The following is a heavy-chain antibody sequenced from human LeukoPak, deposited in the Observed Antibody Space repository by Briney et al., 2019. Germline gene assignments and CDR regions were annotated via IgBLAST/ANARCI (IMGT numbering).Heavy chain of an antibody. D-gene: IGHD2-8*01. J-gene: IGHJ4*02. CDR2: IYYGGST. Sequence: SETLSLTCTVSGGSISSGGYYWSWIRQHPGKGLEWIGYIYYGGSTYYNPFLKSRVTISVDTSKNQFSLKLSSVTAADTAVYYCARVQGMVYANFDYWGQGTLVTVSS. V-gene: IGHV4-31*03. CDR3: ARVQGMVYANFDY. CDR1: GGSISSGGYY.